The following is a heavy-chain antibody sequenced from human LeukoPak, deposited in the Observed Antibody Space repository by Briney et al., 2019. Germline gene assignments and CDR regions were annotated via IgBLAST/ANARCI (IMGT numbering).Heavy chain of an antibody. Sequence: SETLSLTCTVSGGSISSSSYYWGWIRQPPGKGPEWIGSIYYSGSTYYNPSLKSRVTISLDTSKNKFSLNLTSVTAADTAVYFCARGPLHHPSSWPFWYFDLWGRGTLVTVSS. CDR3: ARGPLHHPSSWPFWYFDL. CDR1: GGSISSSSYY. V-gene: IGHV4-39*07. CDR2: IYYSGST. D-gene: IGHD6-13*01. J-gene: IGHJ2*01.